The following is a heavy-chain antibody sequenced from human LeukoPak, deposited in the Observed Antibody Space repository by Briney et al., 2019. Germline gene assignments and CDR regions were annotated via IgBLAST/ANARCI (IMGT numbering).Heavy chain of an antibody. Sequence: SETLSLTCIVSGGSISISDYYWGWIRQPPGKGLEWIGSISYSGTYYNPSLKSRLTISVDTPKNQFSLTLTSVAAADTAVYYCARRTSSPLGAIDYWGQGTLVTVSS. CDR1: GGSISISDYY. J-gene: IGHJ4*02. D-gene: IGHD3-3*01. V-gene: IGHV4-39*01. CDR3: ARRTSSPLGAIDY. CDR2: ISYSGT.